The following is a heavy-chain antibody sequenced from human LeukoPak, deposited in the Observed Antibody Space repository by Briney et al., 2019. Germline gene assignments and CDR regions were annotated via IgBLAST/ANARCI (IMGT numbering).Heavy chain of an antibody. Sequence: SETLSLTCTVSGVAMSAFQWSWVRQSPEKGLEWIGCVNTKGETNYNPSLKSRVITSVDTSKSQFSLRLTSVTAADTAVYYCATSNDAKIAPFDHWGQGALVTVSS. CDR3: ATSNDAKIAPFDH. J-gene: IGHJ4*02. CDR1: GVAMSAFQ. V-gene: IGHV4-4*09. D-gene: IGHD2-8*01. CDR2: VNTKGET.